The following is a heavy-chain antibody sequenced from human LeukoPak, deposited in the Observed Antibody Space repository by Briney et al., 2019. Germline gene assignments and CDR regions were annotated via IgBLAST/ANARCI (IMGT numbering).Heavy chain of an antibody. V-gene: IGHV3-7*01. CDR3: ARGGFGYVYFDY. D-gene: IGHD2-8*01. Sequence: GGSLRLSCAASGFTFSAYWMSWVRQAPGKGLEWVAHIKGDGSEKYAVDSVKGRFTISRDNAKSSLYLQMNSLRAEDTALYYCARGGFGYVYFDYWGQGSLVTVSS. CDR2: IKGDGSEK. J-gene: IGHJ4*02. CDR1: GFTFSAYW.